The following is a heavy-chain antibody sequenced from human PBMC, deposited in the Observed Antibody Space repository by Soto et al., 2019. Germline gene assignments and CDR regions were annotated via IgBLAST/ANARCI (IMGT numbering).Heavy chain of an antibody. D-gene: IGHD5-18*01. CDR1: GFTLSSYS. Sequence: GGSLRLSCAASGFTLSSYSMNWVRQAPGKGLEWVSSISSSSSYIYYADSVKGRFTISRNNAKNSLYLQMNSLRAEDTAGYYGAIVVKSGIQLWLYDYWGRGTLVTVSS. V-gene: IGHV3-21*04. CDR3: AIVVKSGIQLWLYDY. J-gene: IGHJ4*01. CDR2: ISSSSSYI.